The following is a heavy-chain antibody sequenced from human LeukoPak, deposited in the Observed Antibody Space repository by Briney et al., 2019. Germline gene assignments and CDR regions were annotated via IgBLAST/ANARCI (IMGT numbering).Heavy chain of an antibody. Sequence: PSETLSLTCTVSGGSISSSSYYWGWIRQPPGKGLEWIGSIHYSGSTCYNPSLKSRVTISVDTSKNQFSLKLNSVTAADTAVYYCASHYYDSSGFYYIEDYWGQGTLVTVSS. V-gene: IGHV4-39*01. CDR1: GGSISSSSYY. CDR3: ASHYYDSSGFYYIEDY. CDR2: IHYSGST. D-gene: IGHD3-22*01. J-gene: IGHJ4*02.